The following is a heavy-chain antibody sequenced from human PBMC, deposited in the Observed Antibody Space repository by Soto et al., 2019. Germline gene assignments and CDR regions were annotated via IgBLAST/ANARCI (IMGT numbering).Heavy chain of an antibody. CDR2: IYYSGST. CDR3: ASNGGSYLYYFDY. CDR1: GGSISSSSYY. D-gene: IGHD1-26*01. J-gene: IGHJ4*02. V-gene: IGHV4-39*01. Sequence: SETLSLTCTVSGGSISSSSYYWGWIRQPPGKGLEWIGSIYYSGSTYYNPSLKSRVTISVDTSKNQFSLKLSSVTAADTAVYHCASNGGSYLYYFDYWGQGALVTVSS.